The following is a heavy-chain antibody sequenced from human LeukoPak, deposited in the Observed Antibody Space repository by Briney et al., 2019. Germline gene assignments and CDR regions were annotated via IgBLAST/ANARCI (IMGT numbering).Heavy chain of an antibody. CDR3: ARDLEYYYGSGSYFQRGGFDY. J-gene: IGHJ4*02. CDR1: GGSFSGYY. CDR2: INHSGST. Sequence: SETLSLTCAVYGGSFSGYYWSWIRQPPGKGLEWIGEINHSGSTNYNPSLKSRVTISVDTSKNQFSLKLSSVTAADTAVYYCARDLEYYYGSGSYFQRGGFDYWGQGTLVTVSS. D-gene: IGHD3-10*01. V-gene: IGHV4-34*01.